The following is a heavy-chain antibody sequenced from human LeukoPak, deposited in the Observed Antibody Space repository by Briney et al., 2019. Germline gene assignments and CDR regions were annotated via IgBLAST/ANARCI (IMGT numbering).Heavy chain of an antibody. D-gene: IGHD6-19*01. Sequence: SETLSLTCTVSGGSISSGSYYWSWLRQPAGQGLEWIVPIYTSGNTNYNPTPKSRITRSVYTNKNQLHLRNRSVTAADTAVYYCARWNIAVAGRGEDYWGQGTLVTVSS. V-gene: IGHV4-61*02. CDR3: ARWNIAVAGRGEDY. CDR1: GGSISSGSYY. J-gene: IGHJ4*02. CDR2: IYTSGNT.